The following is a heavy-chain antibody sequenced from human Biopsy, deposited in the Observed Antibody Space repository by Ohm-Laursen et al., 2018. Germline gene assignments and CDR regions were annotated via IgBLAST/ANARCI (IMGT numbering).Heavy chain of an antibody. J-gene: IGHJ4*02. CDR2: MNPNSGKT. CDR1: GYTFISYD. Sequence: ASVKVSCKVSGYTFISYDIDWVRQATGQGLEWMGWMNPNSGKTGYAQKFQGRVTMTTNTSVNTAYMELRSLRSDDTALYYCAREGTSVTFFGKISDYYFDFWGPGTVVTVSS. CDR3: AREGTSVTFFGKISDYYFDF. V-gene: IGHV1-8*01. D-gene: IGHD3-3*01.